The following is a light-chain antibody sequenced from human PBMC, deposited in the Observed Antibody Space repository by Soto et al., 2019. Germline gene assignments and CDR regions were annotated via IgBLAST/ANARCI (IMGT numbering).Light chain of an antibody. J-gene: IGLJ2*01. CDR2: DFI. V-gene: IGLV2-11*01. Sequence: QSVLTQPRSVSGSPGQSVTISCTGTSRAVGYYDYVSWYQHHPGKAPKLIIFDFIKRPSGVPDRFSGSKSANTASLTISGLQAEDESEYYCCSYAGTSTSVLFGGGTKLTVL. CDR1: SRAVGYYDY. CDR3: CSYAGTSTSVL.